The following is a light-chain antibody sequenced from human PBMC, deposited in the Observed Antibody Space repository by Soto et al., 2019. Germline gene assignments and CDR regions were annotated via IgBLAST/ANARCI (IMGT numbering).Light chain of an antibody. CDR3: QSYDSSLSGYV. V-gene: IGLV1-40*01. J-gene: IGLJ1*01. CDR1: SSNIGAGYD. Sequence: QSVLTQPPSVSGAPGQRVTISCTGSSSNIGAGYDVHWYQRLPGTAPKLLIYGNSNRPSGVPDRFSGSKSGTAASLALTGLQAEDEADYYCQSYDSSLSGYVFGTGTQV. CDR2: GNS.